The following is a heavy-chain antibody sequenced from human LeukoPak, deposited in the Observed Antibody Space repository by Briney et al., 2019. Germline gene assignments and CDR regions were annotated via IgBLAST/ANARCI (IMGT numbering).Heavy chain of an antibody. D-gene: IGHD3-10*01. J-gene: IGHJ6*03. V-gene: IGHV3-48*01. CDR1: GFSFGNYA. Sequence: GGSLRLSCVASGFSFGNYAMSWVRQAPGKGLEWVSYISSSSTIYYADSVKGRFTISRDNAKNSLYLQMNSLRAEDTAVYYCARVSYGSGSRHYYYYMDVWGKGTTVTVSS. CDR2: ISSSSTI. CDR3: ARVSYGSGSRHYYYYMDV.